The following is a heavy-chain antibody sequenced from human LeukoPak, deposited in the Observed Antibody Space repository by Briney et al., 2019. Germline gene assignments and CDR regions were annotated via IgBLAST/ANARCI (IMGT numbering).Heavy chain of an antibody. J-gene: IGHJ3*02. Sequence: PGRSLRLSCAASGFTFDDYAIYWVRQAPGKGLEWVSGISWNSGNIGYADSVRGRFTISRDNAKNSLYLQMNSLRAGDTALYYCVKGRSPDGYNLRIDGFDIWGQGTMVTVSP. CDR3: VKGRSPDGYNLRIDGFDI. D-gene: IGHD5-24*01. V-gene: IGHV3-9*01. CDR1: GFTFDDYA. CDR2: ISWNSGNI.